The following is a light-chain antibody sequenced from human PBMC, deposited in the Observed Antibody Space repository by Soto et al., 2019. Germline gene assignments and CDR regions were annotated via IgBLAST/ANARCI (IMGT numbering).Light chain of an antibody. J-gene: IGLJ3*02. CDR2: STN. V-gene: IGLV1-44*01. Sequence: QSVLIQPSSASGTPGQRITISCSGSSSNIGSNTIKWYQQFPGTAPKLLIYSTNQRPSGVPDRFSGSKSRTSASLAISGLQSEDEADYYCAAWDDSLNGVLFGGGTKLTVL. CDR3: AAWDDSLNGVL. CDR1: SSNIGSNT.